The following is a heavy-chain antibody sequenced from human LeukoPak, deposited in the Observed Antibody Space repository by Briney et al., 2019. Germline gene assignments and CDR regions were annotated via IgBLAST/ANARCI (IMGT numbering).Heavy chain of an antibody. CDR3: ARHFRGSGGPRAASYDY. V-gene: IGHV4-39*01. Sequence: PSETLSLTCTVSGGSISSSSYYWGWIRQPPGKGLEWIGSIYYSGSTYYNPSLKSRDTISVDTSKNQFSLKLSSVTAADTAVYYCARHFRGSGGPRAASYDYWGQGTLVTVSS. CDR1: GGSISSSSYY. CDR2: IYYSGST. J-gene: IGHJ4*02. D-gene: IGHD6-19*01.